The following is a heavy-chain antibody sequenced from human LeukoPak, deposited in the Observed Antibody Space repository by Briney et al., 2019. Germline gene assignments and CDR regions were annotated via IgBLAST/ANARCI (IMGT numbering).Heavy chain of an antibody. CDR3: ATYSATTHDY. V-gene: IGHV1-24*01. Sequence: ASVTVSCTVSGYTLTELSMHWVRQAPGKGLEWMGGFDPEDGETIYAQKFQGRVTMTEDTSTDTAYMELSSLRSEDTAVYYCATYSATTHDYWGQGTLVTVSS. CDR2: FDPEDGET. D-gene: IGHD5-24*01. CDR1: GYTLTELS. J-gene: IGHJ4*02.